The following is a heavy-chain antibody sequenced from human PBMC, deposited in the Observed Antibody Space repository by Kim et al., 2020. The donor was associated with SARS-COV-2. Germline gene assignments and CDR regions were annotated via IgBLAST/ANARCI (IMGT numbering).Heavy chain of an antibody. J-gene: IGHJ4*02. CDR1: GFTFSSYG. CDR3: ARDLTTRGTMVRGVPVDY. V-gene: IGHV3-33*01. D-gene: IGHD3-10*01. CDR2: IWYDGSNK. Sequence: GGSLRLSCAASGFTFSSYGMHWVRQAPGKGLEWVAVIWYDGSNKYYADSVKGRFTISRDNSKNTLYLQMNSLRAEDTAVYYCARDLTTRGTMVRGVPVDYWGQGTLVTVSS.